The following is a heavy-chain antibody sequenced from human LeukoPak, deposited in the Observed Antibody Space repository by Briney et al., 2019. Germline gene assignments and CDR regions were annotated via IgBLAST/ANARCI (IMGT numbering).Heavy chain of an antibody. CDR3: VRDVSYFRIHFDY. Sequence: GGSLRLSCAASGFPFSSDWMHWVRQAPGKGLVWVSRINSDGSSTSYADSVKGRFTISRDNAKNSLYLQMDFLRAEDTAVYYCVRDVSYFRIHFDYWGQGALVTVSS. D-gene: IGHD2-21*01. J-gene: IGHJ4*02. CDR1: GFPFSSDW. V-gene: IGHV3-74*01. CDR2: INSDGSST.